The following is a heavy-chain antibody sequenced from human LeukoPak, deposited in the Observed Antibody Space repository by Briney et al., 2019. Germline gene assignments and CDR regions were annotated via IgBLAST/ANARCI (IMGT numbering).Heavy chain of an antibody. CDR3: TRGYNNGPGAY. CDR1: GFTFSSYW. CDR2: INSDGSST. J-gene: IGHJ4*02. Sequence: GGSLRLSCAASGFTFSSYWMHWVRQAPGKGLVWVSHINSDGSSTSYADSVKGRFTISRDNAKNTLYLQMNSLRAEDTAVYYCTRGYNNGPGAYWGQGTLVTVSS. D-gene: IGHD3-10*01. V-gene: IGHV3-74*01.